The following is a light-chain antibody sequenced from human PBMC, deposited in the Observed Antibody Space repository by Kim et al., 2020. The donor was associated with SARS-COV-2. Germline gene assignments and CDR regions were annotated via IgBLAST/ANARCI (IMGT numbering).Light chain of an antibody. Sequence: SVSAGQTVSITCSGHKLGDKFASWYQQKPGQSPLLILFQDKQRPSGIPERFSGSNSGNAATLTISGTQAMDGADYYCQAWDNSTAVFGGGTQLTVL. CDR2: QDK. CDR3: QAWDNSTAV. V-gene: IGLV3-1*01. J-gene: IGLJ3*02. CDR1: KLGDKF.